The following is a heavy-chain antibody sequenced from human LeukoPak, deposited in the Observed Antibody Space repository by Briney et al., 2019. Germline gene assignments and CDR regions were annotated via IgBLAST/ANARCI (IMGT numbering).Heavy chain of an antibody. CDR1: GFTFSSYG. D-gene: IGHD3-22*01. CDR3: ASDLKYYYDSSGYYAPYAFDI. V-gene: IGHV3-23*01. J-gene: IGHJ3*02. CDR2: ISGSGSDGST. Sequence: GGSLRLSCAASGFTFSSYGMSWVRQAPGKGLEWVSGISGSGSDGSTYYADSVKGRFTISRDNSKNTLYLQMNSLRAEDTAVYYCASDLKYYYDSSGYYAPYAFDIWGQGTMVTVSS.